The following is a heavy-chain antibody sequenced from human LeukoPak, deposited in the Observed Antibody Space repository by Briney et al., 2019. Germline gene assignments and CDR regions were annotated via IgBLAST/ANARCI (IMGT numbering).Heavy chain of an antibody. Sequence: GASVKVSCKASGYSFSYYGINWVRQAPGQGLEWMGWISTYNGNTNYAQKFQGRVTMTTDTSTSTAYMELRSLRSDDTAVYYCARERGGDGGSYHPTDYWGQGTLVTVSS. CDR1: GYSFSYYG. J-gene: IGHJ4*02. D-gene: IGHD1-26*01. V-gene: IGHV1-18*01. CDR3: ARERGGDGGSYHPTDY. CDR2: ISTYNGNT.